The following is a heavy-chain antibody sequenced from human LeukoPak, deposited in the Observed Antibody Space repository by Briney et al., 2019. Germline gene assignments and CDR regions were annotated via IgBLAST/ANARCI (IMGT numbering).Heavy chain of an antibody. V-gene: IGHV3-23*01. CDR3: TRVGYIDEGIDY. CDR1: GFTFSSYA. J-gene: IGHJ4*02. Sequence: GGSLRLSCAASGFTFSSYAMSWVRQAPGKGLEWVSAISGSGGSTYYADSVKGRFTISRDNSKNTLYLQMNSLRAEDTAVYYCTRVGYIDEGIDYWGQGTLVTVSS. D-gene: IGHD5-24*01. CDR2: ISGSGGST.